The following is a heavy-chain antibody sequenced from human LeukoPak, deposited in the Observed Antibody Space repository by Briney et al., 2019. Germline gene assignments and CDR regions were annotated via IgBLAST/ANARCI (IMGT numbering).Heavy chain of an antibody. V-gene: IGHV4-34*01. CDR2: INHSGST. D-gene: IGHD3-22*01. J-gene: IGHJ4*02. CDR3: ARVPGGYDSSGYYYFEE. CDR1: GGSFSSYY. Sequence: SETLSLTCAVYGGSFSSYYWSWIRQPPGKGLEWMGEINHSGSTNYHPSLKSRVTISVDTSKNHFSLKLSSATAADTAVYYCARVPGGYDSSGYYYFEEWGQGTLVTVSS.